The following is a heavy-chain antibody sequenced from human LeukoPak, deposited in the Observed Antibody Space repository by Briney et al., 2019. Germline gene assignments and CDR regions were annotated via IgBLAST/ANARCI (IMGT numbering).Heavy chain of an antibody. V-gene: IGHV4-4*07. CDR3: ARDLQWLGPFDY. CDR2: IYTSGST. J-gene: IGHJ4*02. D-gene: IGHD6-19*01. Sequence: SETLSLTCTVSGGSISSYYWSWTRQPAGKGLEWIGRIYTSGSTNYNPSLKSRVTMSVDTSKNQFSLKLSSVTAADTAVYYCARDLQWLGPFDYWGQGTLVTVSS. CDR1: GGSISSYY.